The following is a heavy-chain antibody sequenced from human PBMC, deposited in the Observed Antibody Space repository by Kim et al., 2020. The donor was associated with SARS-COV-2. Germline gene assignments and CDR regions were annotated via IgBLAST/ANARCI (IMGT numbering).Heavy chain of an antibody. CDR3: ARLDWNGGNY. V-gene: IGHV4-34*01. J-gene: IGHJ4*02. D-gene: IGHD1-1*01. Sequence: NYDPSLKSRVTISVDTSKNQFSLKLSAVTAADTAVYYCARLDWNGGNYWGQGTLVTVSS.